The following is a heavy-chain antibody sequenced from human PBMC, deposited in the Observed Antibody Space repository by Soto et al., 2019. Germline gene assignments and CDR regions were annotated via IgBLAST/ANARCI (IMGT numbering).Heavy chain of an antibody. D-gene: IGHD6-6*01. Sequence: GGSLRLSCAASGFTFSSYAMSWVRQAPGKGLEWVPAISGSGGSTYYADSVKGRFTISRDNSKNTLYLQMNSLRAEDTAVYYCAKGIAARQGYFDYWGQGTLVTVSS. V-gene: IGHV3-23*01. J-gene: IGHJ4*02. CDR1: GFTFSSYA. CDR3: AKGIAARQGYFDY. CDR2: ISGSGGST.